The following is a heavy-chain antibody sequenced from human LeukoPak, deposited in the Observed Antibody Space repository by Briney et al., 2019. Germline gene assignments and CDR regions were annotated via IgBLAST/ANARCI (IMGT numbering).Heavy chain of an antibody. CDR2: MNPNSGNT. CDR1: GYTFTSYG. V-gene: IGHV1-8*01. CDR3: ARGNDFWSGYPNFDY. D-gene: IGHD3-3*01. J-gene: IGHJ4*02. Sequence: GASMKVSCKASGYTFTSYGINWVLQATGQGLEWMGWMNPNSGNTGCAQKFQGRVTMTRNTSISTAYMELSSLRSEDTAVYYCARGNDFWSGYPNFDYWGQGTLVTVSS.